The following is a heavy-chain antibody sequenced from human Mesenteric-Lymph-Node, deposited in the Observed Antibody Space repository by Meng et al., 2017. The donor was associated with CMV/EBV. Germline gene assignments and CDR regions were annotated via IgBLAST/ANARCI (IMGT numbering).Heavy chain of an antibody. CDR1: GGSISSGDYY. CDR3: ARAPILEWTSWFDP. Sequence: SGGSISSGDYYWSWIRQPPGKGLEWIGYIYYSGSTYYNPSLKSRVTISVDTSKNQFSLKLSSVTAADTAVYYYARAPILEWTSWFDPWGQGTLVTVSS. D-gene: IGHD3-3*01. V-gene: IGHV4-30-4*08. J-gene: IGHJ5*02. CDR2: IYYSGST.